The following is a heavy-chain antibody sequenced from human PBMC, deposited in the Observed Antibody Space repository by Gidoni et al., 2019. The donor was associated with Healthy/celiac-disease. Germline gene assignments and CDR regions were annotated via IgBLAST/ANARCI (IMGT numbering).Heavy chain of an antibody. V-gene: IGHV3-21*01. CDR3: AREGCSSTSCYAGYGDAFDI. CDR2: ISSSSSYI. D-gene: IGHD2-2*01. CDR1: GFTFSSYS. J-gene: IGHJ3*02. Sequence: EVLLVESGGGLVKPGGSLRLSCAASGFTFSSYSMNWVRQAPGKGLAWVSAISSSSSYIYYADSVKGRFTISRDNAKNSLYLQMNSLRAEDTAVYYCAREGCSSTSCYAGYGDAFDIWGQGTMVTVSS.